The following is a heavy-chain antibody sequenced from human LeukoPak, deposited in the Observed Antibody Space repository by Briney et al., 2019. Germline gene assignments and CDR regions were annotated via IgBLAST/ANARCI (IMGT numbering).Heavy chain of an antibody. Sequence: GGSLRLSCAASGFTFSSYSMNWVRQAPGKGLEWVSYISSSSSTIYYADSVKGRFTISRDNAKNSLYLQMNSLRDEDTAVYYCARPQKETYYYDSSGYSGAASFDYWGQGTLVTVSS. V-gene: IGHV3-48*02. D-gene: IGHD3-22*01. CDR2: ISSSSSTI. CDR3: ARPQKETYYYDSSGYSGAASFDY. J-gene: IGHJ4*02. CDR1: GFTFSSYS.